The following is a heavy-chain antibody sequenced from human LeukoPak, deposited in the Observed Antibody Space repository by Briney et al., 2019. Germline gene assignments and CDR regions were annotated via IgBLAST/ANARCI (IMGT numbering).Heavy chain of an antibody. Sequence: SVKVSCKASGGTLSGYTISWVRQAPGQGLEWMGRIIPILGIANYAQKFQGRVTITADKSTSTAYMERSSLRSEDTAVYYCARETEVAGTYFDYWGQGTLVTVSS. V-gene: IGHV1-69*04. D-gene: IGHD6-19*01. CDR1: GGTLSGYT. J-gene: IGHJ4*02. CDR2: IIPILGIA. CDR3: ARETEVAGTYFDY.